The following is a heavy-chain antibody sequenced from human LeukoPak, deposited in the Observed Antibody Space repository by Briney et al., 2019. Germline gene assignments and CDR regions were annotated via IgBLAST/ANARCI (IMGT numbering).Heavy chain of an antibody. CDR1: GFTVNGKY. Sequence: GGSLRLSCAASGFTVNGKYMSWVRQAPGKGLEWVSVIYSTGSTYYADYVKGRFTVSRDTSSNTVYLQMNSLTAEDTAVYYCARHLRGYAFDYRGQGTLVTVSS. D-gene: IGHD2-8*01. V-gene: IGHV3-66*02. CDR3: ARHLRGYAFDY. J-gene: IGHJ4*02. CDR2: IYSTGST.